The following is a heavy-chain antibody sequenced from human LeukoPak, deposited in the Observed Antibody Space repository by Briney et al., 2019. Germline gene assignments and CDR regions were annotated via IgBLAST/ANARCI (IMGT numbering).Heavy chain of an antibody. D-gene: IGHD3-10*01. J-gene: IGHJ4*02. Sequence: GRSLRLSRAPSGFTFSTYTMNWVRQPPGKGLEWVSSISSDSTYIYYADSVKGRFTISRDNAKNSLYLQMNSLRAEDTAVYYCAPTGKVTVVLGYWGQGTLVTVSS. CDR3: APTGKVTVVLGY. CDR2: ISSDSTYI. V-gene: IGHV3-21*01. CDR1: GFTFSTYT.